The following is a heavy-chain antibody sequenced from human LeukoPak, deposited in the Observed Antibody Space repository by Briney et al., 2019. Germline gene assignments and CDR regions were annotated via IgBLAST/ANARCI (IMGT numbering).Heavy chain of an antibody. V-gene: IGHV3-23*01. J-gene: IGHJ4*02. Sequence: PGGSLRLSCAASGFTFSSDALSWVRQAPGKGLEWVSLISGSGGRTDYADSVKGRFTISRDNSKNTLYLQMNSLTAEDTAVYYCAKHVRTSVWFFDYWGQGTLVTASS. D-gene: IGHD6-19*01. CDR1: GFTFSSDA. CDR3: AKHVRTSVWFFDY. CDR2: ISGSGGRT.